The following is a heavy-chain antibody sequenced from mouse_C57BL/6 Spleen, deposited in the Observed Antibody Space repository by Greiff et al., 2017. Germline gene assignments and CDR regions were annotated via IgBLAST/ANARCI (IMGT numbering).Heavy chain of an antibody. CDR1: GYTFTSYW. V-gene: IGHV1-7*01. Sequence: QVQLQQSVAELAKPGASVMLSCKASGYTFTSYWIHLVKQRPGQGLEWIGYINPSSGYTKYNQKFKDKATLTADKSSRTAYMQLSSLTYEDSAVYYCAPFYDSYDGDAMDNWGHGNSVTDS. J-gene: IGHJ4*01. CDR3: APFYDSYDGDAMDN. CDR2: INPSSGYT. D-gene: IGHD2-3*01.